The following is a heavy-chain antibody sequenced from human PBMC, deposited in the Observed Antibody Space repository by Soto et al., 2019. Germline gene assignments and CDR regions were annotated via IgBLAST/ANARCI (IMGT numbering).Heavy chain of an antibody. CDR3: ARHNYGSGSTYFDY. D-gene: IGHD3-10*01. V-gene: IGHV4-4*02. J-gene: IGHJ4*02. CDR1: GDSMSSSNW. Sequence: PSETLSLTCTVSGDSMSSSNWWNWVRQPPGKGLEWIGEIYHSGRTNYNPSLKSRVTISVDTSKNQFSLKLNSMTAADTAVYYCARHNYGSGSTYFDYWGQGTLVTVSS. CDR2: IYHSGRT.